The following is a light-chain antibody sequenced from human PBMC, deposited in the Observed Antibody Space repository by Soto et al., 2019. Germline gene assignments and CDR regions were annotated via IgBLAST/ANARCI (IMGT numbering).Light chain of an antibody. CDR1: SSDVGGYNY. J-gene: IGLJ1*01. V-gene: IGLV2-14*01. CDR3: SSYTSSSTSYV. CDR2: EVS. Sequence: QSALTKPASVSGSPGQSITISCTGTSSDVGGYNYVSWYQQHPGKAPKLMISEVSNRPSGVSNRFSGSKSGNTASLTISGLQAEDEADYYCSSYTSSSTSYVFGTGTKLTVL.